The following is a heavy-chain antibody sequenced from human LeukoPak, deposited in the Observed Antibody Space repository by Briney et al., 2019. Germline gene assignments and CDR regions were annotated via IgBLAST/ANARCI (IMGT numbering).Heavy chain of an antibody. CDR2: INHSGST. CDR3: ARGKQQPVDW. D-gene: IGHD6-13*01. V-gene: IGHV4-34*01. CDR1: GGSFRGYY. J-gene: IGHJ4*02. Sequence: PSETLSLTCAVYGGSFRGYYWSWIRQPPGKGLEWIGEINHSGSTNYNPSLKSRVTISVDTSKNQFSLKLSSVTAADTAVYYCARGKQQPVDWWGQGTLVTVSS.